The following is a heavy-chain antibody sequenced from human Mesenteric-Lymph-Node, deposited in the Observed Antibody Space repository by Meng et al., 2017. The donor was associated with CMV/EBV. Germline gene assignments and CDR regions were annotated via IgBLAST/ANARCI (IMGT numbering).Heavy chain of an antibody. CDR1: GFTFSDYY. D-gene: IGHD3-10*01. J-gene: IGHJ6*02. CDR3: ARGLGSPPGYYYYYGMDV. Sequence: GESLKISCAASGFTFSDYYMSWIRQAPGKGLEWVSYISSSGSTIYYADSVKGRFTISRDNAKNSLSLQMNSLRVEDTAVYYCARGLGSPPGYYYYYGMDVWGQGTTVTVSS. V-gene: IGHV3-11*04. CDR2: ISSSGSTI.